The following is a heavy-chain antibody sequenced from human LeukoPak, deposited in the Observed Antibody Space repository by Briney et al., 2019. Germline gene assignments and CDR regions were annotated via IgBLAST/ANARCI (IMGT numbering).Heavy chain of an antibody. J-gene: IGHJ3*02. CDR3: ARDRIQLWNDAFDI. CDR2: ISSSSSYI. D-gene: IGHD5-18*01. V-gene: IGHV3-21*01. CDR1: GFTFSSYS. Sequence: KTGGSLRLSCAASGFTFSSYSMNWVRQAPGKGLEWVSSISSSSSYIYYADSVKGRFAISRDNAKNSLYLQMNSLRAEDTAVCYCARDRIQLWNDAFDIWGQGTMVTVSS.